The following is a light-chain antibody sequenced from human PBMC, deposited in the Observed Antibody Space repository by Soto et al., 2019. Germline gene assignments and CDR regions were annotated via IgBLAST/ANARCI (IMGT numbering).Light chain of an antibody. V-gene: IGLV2-14*01. CDR3: SSYISTNTLAV. Sequence: QSALTQPASVSGSPGQSITISCTATSSDVGVYNYVSWYQQRPGKAPKLMIYDVRNRPSGVSNRFSGSKSGNTASLTISGLQAEDGADYYCSSYISTNTLAVFGTGTKLTVL. CDR2: DVR. CDR1: SSDVGVYNY. J-gene: IGLJ1*01.